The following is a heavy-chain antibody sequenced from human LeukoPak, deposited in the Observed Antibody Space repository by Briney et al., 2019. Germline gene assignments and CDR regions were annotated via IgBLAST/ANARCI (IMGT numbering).Heavy chain of an antibody. J-gene: IGHJ6*02. Sequence: QPGGSLRLHCAASGFTFSSYDMNWVRQAPGKGLEWVSDISTGGTTKYYADSVKGRFTIYRDNAKNSLYLQMNRLRAEDTAVYYCARDSPGSSRFYHYYGLDVWGQGTTVTVSS. D-gene: IGHD6-6*01. CDR3: ARDSPGSSRFYHYYGLDV. CDR2: ISTGGTTK. CDR1: GFTFSSYD. V-gene: IGHV3-48*03.